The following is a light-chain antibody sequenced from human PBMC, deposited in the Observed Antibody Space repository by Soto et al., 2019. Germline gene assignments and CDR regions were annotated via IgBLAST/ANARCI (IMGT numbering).Light chain of an antibody. CDR2: WAS. J-gene: IGKJ2*01. V-gene: IGKV4-1*01. Sequence: DIVMTQSPDSLAVSLGERATINCKSSQSVLYSSNNKNYLAWYQQQPGQPPKLLIYWASTRESGVPDRFSGSGSGTDFTLTISSLQAEDVAVYYCQQYYSTPPPVGQGTKVDSK. CDR1: QSVLYSSNNKNY. CDR3: QQYYSTPPP.